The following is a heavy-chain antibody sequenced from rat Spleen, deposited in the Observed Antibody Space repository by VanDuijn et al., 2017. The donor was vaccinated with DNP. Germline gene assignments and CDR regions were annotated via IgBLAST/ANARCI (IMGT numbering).Heavy chain of an antibody. Sequence: EVQLVETGGGLVQPGRSLKLSCVASGFTFSSYWMFWVRQAPKKGLEWVATISYDDNSTYYRDSVKGRFTISRDNAKSTLYLQMNSLRSEDMATYYCVRWNSGHFDYWGQGVMVTVSS. CDR1: GFTFSSYW. CDR2: ISYDDNST. J-gene: IGHJ2*01. V-gene: IGHV5-29*01. CDR3: VRWNSGHFDY. D-gene: IGHD4-3*01.